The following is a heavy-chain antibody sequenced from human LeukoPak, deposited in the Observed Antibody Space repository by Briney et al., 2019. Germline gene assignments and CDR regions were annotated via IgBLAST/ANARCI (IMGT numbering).Heavy chain of an antibody. CDR1: GFTFRNYG. V-gene: IGHV3-30*04. Sequence: QPGRSLRLSCEASGFTFRNYGIHWVRQTTRKGLEWVAAISSDGVEKHYADSVKCSFTISRDNSKSTLYLQMNSLRAEDTALYYCAREGHYDILTGYSPLEYYFYYMDVWGKGTTVTVSS. D-gene: IGHD3-9*01. CDR2: ISSDGVEK. J-gene: IGHJ6*03. CDR3: AREGHYDILTGYSPLEYYFYYMDV.